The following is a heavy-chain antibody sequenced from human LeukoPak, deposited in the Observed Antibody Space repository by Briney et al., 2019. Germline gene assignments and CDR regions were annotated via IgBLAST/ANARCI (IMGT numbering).Heavy chain of an antibody. CDR3: ARLSGRDYYFDY. CDR2: TYSSGS. Sequence: SETLSFTCSVSGDSISSYYWSWIRQPAGKGLEWIGRTYSSGSHYNPSLKSRVTISLDTSKNQFSLKLSSVTAADTAVYYCARLSGRDYYFDYWGQGTLVTVSS. CDR1: GDSISSYY. D-gene: IGHD3-10*01. V-gene: IGHV4-4*07. J-gene: IGHJ4*02.